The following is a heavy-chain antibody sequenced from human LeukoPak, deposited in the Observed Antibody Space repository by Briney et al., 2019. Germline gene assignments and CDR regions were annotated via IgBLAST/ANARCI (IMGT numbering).Heavy chain of an antibody. CDR3: ANNGVSPNYYYGMGV. Sequence: GGSLRLSCAASGFTFNNYGFHWVRQAPGKGLEWVAGIWYDGSTKYYADSVKGRFTISRDNSKNTVYLQMNGVRAEDTALYYCANNGVSPNYYYGMGVWGQGTTVTVSS. J-gene: IGHJ6*02. D-gene: IGHD2-8*01. CDR1: GFTFNNYG. V-gene: IGHV3-33*06. CDR2: IWYDGSTK.